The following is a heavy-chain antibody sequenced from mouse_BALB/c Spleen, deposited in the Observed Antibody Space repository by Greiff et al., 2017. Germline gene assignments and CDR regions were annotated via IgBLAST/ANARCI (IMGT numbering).Heavy chain of an antibody. V-gene: IGHV7-3*02. CDR3: SGSSYYFDY. D-gene: IGHD1-1*01. J-gene: IGHJ2*01. Sequence: VQLKESGGGLVQPGGSLRLSCATSGFTFTDYYMSWVRQPPGKALEWLGFIRNKANGYTTEYSASVKGRFTISRDNSQSILYLQMNTLRAEDSATYYCSGSSYYFDYWGQGTTLTVSS. CDR1: GFTFTDYY. CDR2: IRNKANGYTT.